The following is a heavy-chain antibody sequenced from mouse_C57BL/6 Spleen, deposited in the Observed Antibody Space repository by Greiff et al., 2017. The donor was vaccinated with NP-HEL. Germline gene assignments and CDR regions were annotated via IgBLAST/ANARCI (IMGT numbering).Heavy chain of an antibody. CDR2: IYPSDSET. D-gene: IGHD2-4*01. CDR1: GYTFTSYW. Sequence: QVQLQQPGAELVRPGSSVKLSCKASGYTFTSYWMDWVKQRPGQGLEWIGNIYPSDSETHYNQKFKDKATLTVDKSSSTAYMQLSSLTSEDSAVYCCARYGDYDGLVFEVWGTGTTVTVAS. CDR3: ARYGDYDGLVFEV. V-gene: IGHV1-61*01. J-gene: IGHJ1*03.